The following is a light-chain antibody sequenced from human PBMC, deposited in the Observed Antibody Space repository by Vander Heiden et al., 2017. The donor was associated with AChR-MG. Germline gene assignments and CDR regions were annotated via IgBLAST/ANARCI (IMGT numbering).Light chain of an antibody. CDR2: EAS. CDR1: QSSSSW. J-gene: IGKJ1*01. Sequence: DIQMTQSPSPLSASVGDRVTITCRASQSSSSWLDWYQQKPGQAPQLLIYEASSLDSGVPARFSGSGSGTEFTLTISSLQADDFGIYYCQQYKRYPWTFGQGTKVEIK. CDR3: QQYKRYPWT. V-gene: IGKV1-5*01.